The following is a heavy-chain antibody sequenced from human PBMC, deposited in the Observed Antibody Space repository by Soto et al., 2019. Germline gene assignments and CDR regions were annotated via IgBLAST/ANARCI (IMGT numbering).Heavy chain of an antibody. CDR2: IYDSGST. J-gene: IGHJ3*02. CDR3: AASYYAILTGNFAFDI. Sequence: PSETLSLICTVSGGSISHFYWSWIRQSPGKGLEWLGYIYDSGSTSYNPSLKSRVTMSMDTSKTQFSLNLSSVTAADTAVYFCAASYYAILTGNFAFDIWGHGTMVPVSS. V-gene: IGHV4-59*01. D-gene: IGHD3-9*01. CDR1: GGSISHFY.